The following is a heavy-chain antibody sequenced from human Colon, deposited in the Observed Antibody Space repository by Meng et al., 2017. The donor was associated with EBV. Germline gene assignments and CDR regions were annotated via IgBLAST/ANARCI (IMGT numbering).Heavy chain of an antibody. Sequence: QVELLQSGAEVKKPXXSVNVSCKASGYTFSGDALHWLRQAPGQRPEWMGWINTANGNTKYSQNFKGRVSITRDRSATTAYMELSSLTSEDTALYYCATGGRPLWSHWGQGTLVTVSS. CDR1: GYTFSGDA. CDR3: ATGGRPLWSH. CDR2: INTANGNT. D-gene: IGHD2-8*02. J-gene: IGHJ4*02. V-gene: IGHV1-3*04.